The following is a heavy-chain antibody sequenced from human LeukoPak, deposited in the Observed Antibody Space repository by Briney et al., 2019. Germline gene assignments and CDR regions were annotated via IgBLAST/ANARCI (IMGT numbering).Heavy chain of an antibody. CDR1: GFTFSSYA. V-gene: IGHV3-23*01. D-gene: IGHD3-10*01. Sequence: GGSLRLSCAASGFTFSSYAMSWVRQAPGKGLEWVSAISGSGGSTYYADSVKGRFTISRDNSKNTLYLQMNSLRAEDTAVYYCAREGKARGYYYMDVWGKGTTVTVSS. CDR2: ISGSGGST. J-gene: IGHJ6*03. CDR3: AREGKARGYYYMDV.